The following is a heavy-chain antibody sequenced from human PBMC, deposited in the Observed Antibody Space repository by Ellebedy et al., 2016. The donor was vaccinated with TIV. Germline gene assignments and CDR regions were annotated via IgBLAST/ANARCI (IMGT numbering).Heavy chain of an antibody. J-gene: IGHJ3*02. D-gene: IGHD6-13*01. CDR3: AKGASSWYDDAFDI. CDR1: GFTFSSYA. CDR2: ISGSGGST. V-gene: IGHV3-23*01. Sequence: GESLKISCSASGFTFSSYAMRRVRQPPGKGLEWVPAISGSGGSTYYADSVKGRFTISRDNSKNTLYLQMNSLRAEDTAVYYCAKGASSWYDDAFDIWGQGTMVTVSS.